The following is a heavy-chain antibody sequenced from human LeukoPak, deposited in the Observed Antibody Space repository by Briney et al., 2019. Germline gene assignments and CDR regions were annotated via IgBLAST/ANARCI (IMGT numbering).Heavy chain of an antibody. V-gene: IGHV1-69*13. J-gene: IGHJ4*02. Sequence: GASVEVSCKASGGTFSSYAISWVRQAPGQGLEWMGGIIPIFGTANYAQKFQGRVTITADESTSTAYMELSSLRSEDTAVYYCARDSQNYYDSSGYYRGDGDWGQGTLVTVSS. D-gene: IGHD3-22*01. CDR3: ARDSQNYYDSSGYYRGDGD. CDR2: IIPIFGTA. CDR1: GGTFSSYA.